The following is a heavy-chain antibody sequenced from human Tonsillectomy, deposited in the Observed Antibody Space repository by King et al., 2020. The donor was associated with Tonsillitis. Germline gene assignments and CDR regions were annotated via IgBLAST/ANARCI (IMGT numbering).Heavy chain of an antibody. V-gene: IGHV3-7*01. CDR2: IKQDGSEK. J-gene: IGHJ4*02. Sequence: VQLVESGGGLVQPGGSLRLSCAVSGFTFSNFWMSWVRQAPGKGLQWVANIKQDGSEKYYVDSVKGRFTISRDNAKNSLYLQMNSLRAEDTAVYYCARVGDRRSLDYWGQGTLVTVSS. D-gene: IGHD3-10*01. CDR1: GFTFSNFW. CDR3: ARVGDRRSLDY.